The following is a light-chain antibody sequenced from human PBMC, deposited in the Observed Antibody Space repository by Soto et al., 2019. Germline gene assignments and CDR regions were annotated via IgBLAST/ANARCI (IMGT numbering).Light chain of an antibody. V-gene: IGKV3-20*01. Sequence: EVVLTQSPDTLSLPPGERATLSCRASQSISSYLAWYQQKPGQAPRLLIYGASSRATSIPDRFSGSGSGTDFSLTISRLEPEDFAVYYCQQYGKSPQITFGQGTRLEIK. CDR2: GAS. CDR1: QSISSY. J-gene: IGKJ5*01. CDR3: QQYGKSPQIT.